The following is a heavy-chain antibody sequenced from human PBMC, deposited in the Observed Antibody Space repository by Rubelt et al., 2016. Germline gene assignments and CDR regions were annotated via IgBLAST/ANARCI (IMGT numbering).Heavy chain of an antibody. V-gene: IGHV3-53*01. CDR2: IHSGGST. Sequence: EVQLVESGGGLIQPGGSLRLSCAASGFSVSGHWMSWVRQAPGRGLEWVSVIHSGGSTFYADSVKGRFTSSRDNSRNTVSRQMSSLRVEDTAVYYCAKGPSGDVWGRGTTVTVSS. CDR1: GFSVSGHW. CDR3: AKGPSGDV. J-gene: IGHJ6*02.